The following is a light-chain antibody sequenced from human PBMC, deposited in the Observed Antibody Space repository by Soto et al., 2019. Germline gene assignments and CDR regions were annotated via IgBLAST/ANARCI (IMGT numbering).Light chain of an antibody. Sequence: IVLTQSPATMSLFPGERATLSCGASERVSSSYVAWYQMKAGLAPRLLIHDTSTRASGIPDRFRGSKSGTDFTLTIRGLEPEDAALYYCQQYGSSPITFGQGTRLE. V-gene: IGKV3D-20*01. CDR3: QQYGSSPIT. CDR1: ERVSSSY. J-gene: IGKJ5*01. CDR2: DTS.